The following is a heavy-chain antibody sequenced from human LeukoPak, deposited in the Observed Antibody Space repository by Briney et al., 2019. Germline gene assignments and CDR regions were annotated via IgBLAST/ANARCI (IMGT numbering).Heavy chain of an antibody. CDR3: ARGFGYYGMDV. D-gene: IGHD3-10*01. CDR1: GGSFSSYY. J-gene: IGHJ6*02. V-gene: IGHV4-4*07. Sequence: SETLSLTCTVSGGSFSSYYGSWIRQPAGKGLEWIGRIYTSGSTNYNPSLKSRVTMSVDTSKNQFSLDLSSVTAADTAVYYCARGFGYYGMDVWGQGTTVTVSS. CDR2: IYTSGST.